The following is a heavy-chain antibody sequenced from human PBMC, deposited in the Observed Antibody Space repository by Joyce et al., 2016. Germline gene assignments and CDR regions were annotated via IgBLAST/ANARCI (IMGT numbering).Heavy chain of an antibody. CDR1: GFTFSGNS. Sequence: ELQLVESGGGLVQPGGSLRFSCAASGFTFSGNSMSWLRQAPGGGMEWVANIKQDGSAVYYLDSVKGRFTVSRDNARGLVHLQMVSLRVEDTALYYCAREKAFDVWGQGTMVTVFS. CDR3: AREKAFDV. V-gene: IGHV3-7*01. CDR2: IKQDGSAV. J-gene: IGHJ3*01.